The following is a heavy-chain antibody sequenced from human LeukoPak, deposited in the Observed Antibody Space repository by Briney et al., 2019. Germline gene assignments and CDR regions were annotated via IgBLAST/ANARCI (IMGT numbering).Heavy chain of an antibody. Sequence: ASVKVSCKASGYTFTGYYMHWVRQAPGQGLEWMGRINPNSGGTNYAQKFQGRVTMTRDTSISTAYMELSRLGSDDTAVYYCARQGYSSGWYRFYFDYWGQGTLVTVSS. CDR3: ARQGYSSGWYRFYFDY. CDR2: INPNSGGT. D-gene: IGHD6-19*01. V-gene: IGHV1-2*06. CDR1: GYTFTGYY. J-gene: IGHJ4*02.